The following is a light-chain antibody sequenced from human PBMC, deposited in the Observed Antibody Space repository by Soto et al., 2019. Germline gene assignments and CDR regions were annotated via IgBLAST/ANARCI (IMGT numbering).Light chain of an antibody. CDR1: QSVSSSY. CDR3: QQSATPPWT. Sequence: VLTRWPGALTLSAGERATLSCRASQSVSSSYLAWYQQKPGQSPRLLIYGASNRATGIPDRFSGSGAGTNCTLAITRLQPEDVAVYSCQQSATPPWTFGQGTQVDI. J-gene: IGKJ1*01. V-gene: IGKV3-20*01. CDR2: GAS.